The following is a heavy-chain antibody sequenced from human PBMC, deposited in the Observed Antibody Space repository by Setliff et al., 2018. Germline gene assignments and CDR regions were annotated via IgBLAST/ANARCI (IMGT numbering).Heavy chain of an antibody. CDR3: VKTHWDTWIRGAFDI. J-gene: IGHJ3*02. V-gene: IGHV3-7*01. Sequence: GGSLRLSCATSGFTFRTFWMSWVRQAPGKGLEWVANINQDGSEKYYVDSLKGRFTISRDNAKNSLYLQMNSLGVEDTAVYYCVKTHWDTWIRGAFDIWGQGTMVTVSS. CDR1: GFTFRTFW. CDR2: INQDGSEK. D-gene: IGHD3-10*01.